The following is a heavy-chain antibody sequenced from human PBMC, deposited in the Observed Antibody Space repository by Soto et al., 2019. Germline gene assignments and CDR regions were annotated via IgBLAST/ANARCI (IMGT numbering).Heavy chain of an antibody. Sequence: QVQLQESGPGLVKPSGTLSLTRAVSGVSISSHDWWTWVRQPPGKGLEWIGESHQSGYTHSNSSLESRVTISVDKSKNQFSLILTSLTVADTAVYYCATRDTSRFYWGQGTLVTVSS. J-gene: IGHJ4*02. V-gene: IGHV4-4*02. D-gene: IGHD5-18*01. CDR1: GVSISSHDW. CDR3: ATRDTSRFY. CDR2: SHQSGYT.